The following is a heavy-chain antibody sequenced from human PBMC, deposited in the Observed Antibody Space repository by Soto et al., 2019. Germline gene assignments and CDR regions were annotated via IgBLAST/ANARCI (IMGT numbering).Heavy chain of an antibody. D-gene: IGHD3-3*01. J-gene: IGHJ6*02. CDR2: IYYSGST. CDR3: ARDGHDFWSGLRNGMDV. V-gene: IGHV4-31*03. CDR1: GGSISSGGYY. Sequence: QVQLQESGPGLVKPSQTLSLTCTVSGGSISSGGYYWSWIRQHPGKGLEWIGYIYYSGSTYYNPPLKSRVTISVDTSKNQFSLQLSSVTAAETAVYYCARDGHDFWSGLRNGMDVWGQGTTVTVSS.